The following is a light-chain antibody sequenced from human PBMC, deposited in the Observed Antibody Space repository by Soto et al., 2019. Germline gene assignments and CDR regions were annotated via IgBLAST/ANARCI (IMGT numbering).Light chain of an antibody. CDR1: QSVSSGN. CDR2: GTS. V-gene: IGKV3-11*01. J-gene: IGKJ5*01. CDR3: QQRNTWPPIT. Sequence: ETAMTQSPGTLSLSPGQRATLSCRASQSVSSGNLAWYQQKPGQAPRLLIYGTSNRATGIPARFSGSGCGTEFSLTISSLEPEDFFLYYCQQRNTWPPITFGQGTRLEIK.